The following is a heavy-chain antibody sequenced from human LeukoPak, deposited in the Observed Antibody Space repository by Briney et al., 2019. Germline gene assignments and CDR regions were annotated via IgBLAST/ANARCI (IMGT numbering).Heavy chain of an antibody. CDR2: MNPNSGNT. J-gene: IGHJ6*03. Sequence: ASVKVSCKASGYTFTSYDINWVRQATGQGLEWMGWMNPNSGNTGYAQKFQGRVTMTRNTSISTAYMELSSLRSEDTAVYYCARDNGGTAMAYYYYYYMDVWGKGTTVIISS. CDR1: GYTFTSYD. D-gene: IGHD5-18*01. CDR3: ARDNGGTAMAYYYYYYMDV. V-gene: IGHV1-8*01.